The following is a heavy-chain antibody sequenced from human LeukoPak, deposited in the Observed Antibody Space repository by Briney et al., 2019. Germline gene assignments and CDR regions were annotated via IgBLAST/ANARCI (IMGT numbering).Heavy chain of an antibody. CDR2: IPYDGKNK. CDR1: GFAFSTYV. V-gene: IGHV3-30*04. CDR3: AYVAATGY. D-gene: IGHD6-19*01. J-gene: IGHJ4*02. Sequence: PGGSLRLSCAASGFAFSTYVMHWVRQAPGKGLEWVAVIPYDGKNKHYADSVKGQFTISRDNSKNTLYLQMNSLRAEDTAVYYCAYVAATGYWGQGTLVTVSS.